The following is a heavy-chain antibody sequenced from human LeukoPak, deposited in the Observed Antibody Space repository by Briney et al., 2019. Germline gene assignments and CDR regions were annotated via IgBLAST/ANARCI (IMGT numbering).Heavy chain of an antibody. Sequence: ASVKVSCKASGGTFSSYTISWVRQAPGQGREWMGRINPNSGGTNYAQKFQGRVTMTRDTSISTAYMELSRLRSDDTAVYYCAREHNYGDYVGRRRFDPWGQGTLLTVSS. CDR1: GGTFSSYT. J-gene: IGHJ5*02. D-gene: IGHD4-17*01. CDR2: INPNSGGT. CDR3: AREHNYGDYVGRRRFDP. V-gene: IGHV1-2*06.